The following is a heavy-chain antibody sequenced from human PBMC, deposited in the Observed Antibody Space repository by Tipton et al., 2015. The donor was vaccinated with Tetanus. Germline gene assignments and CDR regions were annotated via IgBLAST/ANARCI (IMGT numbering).Heavy chain of an antibody. D-gene: IGHD6-13*01. CDR2: IYYKGST. Sequence: LRLSCTISGDSMSPYYWGWLRQPPGKGLEWIGYIYYKGSTNYNPSLRSRVTISIDTSSNQFSLKLTSVTPADTAVYYCARGTWLYTSTYHRHWLDPWGQGTLVTVSS. J-gene: IGHJ5*02. CDR3: ARGTWLYTSTYHRHWLDP. V-gene: IGHV4-59*01. CDR1: GDSMSPYY.